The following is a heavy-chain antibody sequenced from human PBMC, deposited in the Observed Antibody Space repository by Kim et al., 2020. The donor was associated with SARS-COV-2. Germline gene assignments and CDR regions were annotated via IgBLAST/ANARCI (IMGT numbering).Heavy chain of an antibody. CDR3: ARGSGSHYLVDYY. Sequence: GGSLRLSCAASGFTFSNYDMSWVRQAPGKGLEWVSTVSRGSSHTYYADSVKGRFTVSRDNSKNTLYLQMNSLRVEDTAVYYCARGSGSHYLVDYYWG. CDR2: VSRGSSHT. D-gene: IGHD2-15*01. V-gene: IGHV3-21*01. J-gene: IGHJ4*01. CDR1: GFTFSNYD.